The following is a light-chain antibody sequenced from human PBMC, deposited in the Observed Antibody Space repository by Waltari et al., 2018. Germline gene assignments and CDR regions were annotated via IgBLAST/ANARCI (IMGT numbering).Light chain of an antibody. J-gene: IGKJ5*01. CDR2: DAD. Sequence: EIVLTQSPATLSLSPGERATLSCRASQSVGSYIDWYQQKPGQAPRLLIYDADNRATGIPARVSGSGSGSDIALTISSLGPEDFAVYYCQQRSNWPPKIAFGQGTRLEIK. CDR3: QQRSNWPPKIA. CDR1: QSVGSY. V-gene: IGKV3-11*01.